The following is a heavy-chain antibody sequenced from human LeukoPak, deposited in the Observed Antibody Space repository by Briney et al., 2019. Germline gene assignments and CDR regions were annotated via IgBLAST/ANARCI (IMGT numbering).Heavy chain of an antibody. Sequence: ASVKVSCKASGYTFTSYDINWVRQATGQGLEWMGWMNPNSGNTGYAQKFQGRVTMTRNTSISTAYMELSSLRSEDTAVYYCARDSPGLAAAEYYGMDVWGQGTTVTVSS. J-gene: IGHJ6*02. CDR2: MNPNSGNT. CDR1: GYTFTSYD. CDR3: ARDSPGLAAAEYYGMDV. D-gene: IGHD6-13*01. V-gene: IGHV1-8*01.